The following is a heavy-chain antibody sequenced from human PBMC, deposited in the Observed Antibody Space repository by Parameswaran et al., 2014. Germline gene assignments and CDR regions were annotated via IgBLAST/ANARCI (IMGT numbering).Heavy chain of an antibody. Sequence: VRQAPGKGLEWVANIKQDGSEKYYVDSVKGRFTISRDNAKNSLYLQMSSLRAEDTAVYYCARWGYCPGGPCHRIDYWGQGTLVTVSS. CDR3: ARWGYCPGGPCHRIDY. J-gene: IGHJ4*02. CDR2: IKQDGSEK. V-gene: IGHV3-7*01. D-gene: IGHD2-8*02.